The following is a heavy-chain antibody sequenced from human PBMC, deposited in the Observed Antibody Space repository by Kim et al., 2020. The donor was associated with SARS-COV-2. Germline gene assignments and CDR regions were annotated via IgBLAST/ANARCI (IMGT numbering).Heavy chain of an antibody. CDR1: GGSISSYY. CDR2: IYYSGST. V-gene: IGHV4-59*13. CDR3: ARASIAAAGQLNYYYYYGMDV. J-gene: IGHJ6*02. D-gene: IGHD6-13*01. Sequence: SETLSLTCTVSGGSISSYYWSWIRQPPGKGLEWIGYIYYSGSTNYNPSPKSRVTISVDTSKNQFSLKLSSVTAADTAVYYCARASIAAAGQLNYYYYYGMDVWGQGTTVTVSS.